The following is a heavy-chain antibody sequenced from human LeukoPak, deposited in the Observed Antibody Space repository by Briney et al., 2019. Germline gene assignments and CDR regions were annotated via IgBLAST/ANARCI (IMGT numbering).Heavy chain of an antibody. CDR2: ISLSGLT. CDR3: ARDQVPNYDILTGPVQGAFDI. J-gene: IGHJ3*02. D-gene: IGHD3-9*01. CDR1: GGSISTTNW. V-gene: IGHV4-4*02. Sequence: SGTLSLTCGVSGGSISTTNWWSWARQPPGQGLEWFGEISLSGLTNYTPSLHSRVTMSRDKTKKQPSLNLRTVTAADTGVYYCARDQVPNYDILTGPVQGAFDIWGQGTMVTVSS.